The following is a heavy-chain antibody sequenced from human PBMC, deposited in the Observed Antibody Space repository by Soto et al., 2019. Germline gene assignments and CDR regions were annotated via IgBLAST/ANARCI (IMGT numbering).Heavy chain of an antibody. CDR3: AKHFVNGEVDY. J-gene: IGHJ4*02. V-gene: IGHV3-23*01. CDR1: GFTFSTYA. Sequence: GGSLRLSCAGSGFTFSTYAMSWVRQPPGKGLEWVSIVSDGGSDAFYADSVKGRFAISRDNSKNTLYLQMNSLTAEDTAVYYCAKHFVNGEVDYWGQGTPVTVSS. D-gene: IGHD3-10*01. CDR2: VSDGGSDA.